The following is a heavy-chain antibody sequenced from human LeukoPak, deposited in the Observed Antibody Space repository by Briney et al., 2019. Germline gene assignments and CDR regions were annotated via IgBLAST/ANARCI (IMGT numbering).Heavy chain of an antibody. J-gene: IGHJ4*02. CDR1: GGSISSYY. Sequence: SETLSLTCTVSGGSISSYYWSWIRQSAGKGLEWIGRIYTSGSTNYNPSLKSRVTMSVDTSKNQFSLKLSSVTAADTAVYYCARDRDSGFGEFNFDYWGQGTLVTVSS. V-gene: IGHV4-4*07. CDR3: ARDRDSGFGEFNFDY. D-gene: IGHD3-10*01. CDR2: IYTSGST.